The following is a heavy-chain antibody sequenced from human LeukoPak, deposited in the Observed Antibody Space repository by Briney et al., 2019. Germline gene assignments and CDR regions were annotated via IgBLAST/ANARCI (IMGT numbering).Heavy chain of an antibody. V-gene: IGHV5-51*01. D-gene: IGHD3-10*01. CDR2: IYPGDSDT. J-gene: IGHJ6*02. Sequence: GESLKISCKGSGYSFTSYWIGWVRQMPGKGLEWMGIIYPGDSDTRYSPSFQGQVTISADKSISTAYLQWSSLKASDTAMYYCARLYGSGRPGPYYYYYYGMDVWGQGTTVTVSS. CDR1: GYSFTSYW. CDR3: ARLYGSGRPGPYYYYYYGMDV.